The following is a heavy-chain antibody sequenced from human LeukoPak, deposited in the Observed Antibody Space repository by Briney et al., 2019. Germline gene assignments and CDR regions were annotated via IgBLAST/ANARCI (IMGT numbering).Heavy chain of an antibody. CDR3: ARGIGLMYYDSSGYYYFDY. V-gene: IGHV4-34*01. Sequence: PSETLSLTCTVSGGSISSYYWSWIRQPPGKGLEWIGEINHSGSTNYNPSLKSRVTISVDTSKNQFSLKLSSVTAADTAVYYCARGIGLMYYDSSGYYYFDYWGQGTLVTVSS. CDR1: GGSISSYY. D-gene: IGHD3-22*01. J-gene: IGHJ4*02. CDR2: INHSGST.